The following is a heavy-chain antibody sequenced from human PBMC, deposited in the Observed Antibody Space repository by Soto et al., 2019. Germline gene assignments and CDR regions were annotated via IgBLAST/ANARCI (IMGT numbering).Heavy chain of an antibody. CDR1: GGSFDGYY. D-gene: IGHD3-3*01. V-gene: IGHV4-34*01. J-gene: IGHJ4*02. Sequence: SDILSLTPPHYGGSFDGYYWRGIRQSPGKGLEWIGEIHHSGSTKYNPSLKSRVSLSVDTSTKQFSLKMTSMTAADRGVYYCARGVDSWSGYLFWGQGTPVTVSS. CDR2: IHHSGST. CDR3: ARGVDSWSGYLF.